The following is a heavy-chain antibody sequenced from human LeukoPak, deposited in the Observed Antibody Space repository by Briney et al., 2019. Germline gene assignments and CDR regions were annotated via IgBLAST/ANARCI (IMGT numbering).Heavy chain of an antibody. CDR3: VCQDYYDSLDNFDF. CDR1: GFNFGNSA. J-gene: IGHJ4*02. CDR2: ITSQAYGATT. Sequence: GGSLRLSCSSSGFNFGNSALTWVRQAPGRGLEWLGFITSQAYGATTEYAASVKDTFTISRDDSKGIAYLQMNSLRSEDTAVYYCVCQDYYDSLDNFDFWGQGTLVAVSS. V-gene: IGHV3-49*04. D-gene: IGHD3-22*01.